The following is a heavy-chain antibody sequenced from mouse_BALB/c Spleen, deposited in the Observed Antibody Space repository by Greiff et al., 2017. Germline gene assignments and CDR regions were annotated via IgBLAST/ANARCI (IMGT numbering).Heavy chain of an antibody. CDR1: GYSITSDYA. CDR3: ARSFHMDY. V-gene: IGHV3-2*02. Sequence: VQLKESGPGLVKPSQSLSLTCTVTGYSITSDYAWNWIRQFPGNKLEWMGYISYSGSTSYNPSLKSRISITRDTSKNQFFLQLNSVTTEDTATYYCARSFHMDYWGQGTSVTVSS. J-gene: IGHJ4*01. CDR2: ISYSGST.